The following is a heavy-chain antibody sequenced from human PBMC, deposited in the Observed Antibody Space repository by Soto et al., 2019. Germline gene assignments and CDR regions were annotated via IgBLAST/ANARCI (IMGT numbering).Heavy chain of an antibody. J-gene: IGHJ5*02. CDR2: ISAYNGNT. D-gene: IGHD6-13*01. CDR1: GYTFTSYF. V-gene: IGHV1-18*01. CDR3: AAEGYSSSWSRPWWFYP. Sequence: ASVKVSCKASGYTFTSYFISWVRQAPGQGLEWMGWISAYNGNTNYAQKLQGRVTMTTDTSTSTAYMELRSLRSEDTAVYYCAAEGYSSSWSRPWWFYPWGQGTLVTVSS.